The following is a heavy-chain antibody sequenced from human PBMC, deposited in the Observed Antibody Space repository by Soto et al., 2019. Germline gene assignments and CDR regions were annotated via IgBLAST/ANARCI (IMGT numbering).Heavy chain of an antibody. Sequence: GRSLRLSGAAPGFASRSYAMIWGRQAPGKGLEWGSGISGSGGSTYYEDSVKGRFTISRDNSENPLYLQMNSLRAEDTAVYHCANGAAVGNFDYWGQGSPVTVSS. CDR1: GFASRSYA. J-gene: IGHJ4*02. D-gene: IGHD6-13*01. CDR2: ISGSGGST. V-gene: IGHV3-23*01. CDR3: ANGAAVGNFDY.